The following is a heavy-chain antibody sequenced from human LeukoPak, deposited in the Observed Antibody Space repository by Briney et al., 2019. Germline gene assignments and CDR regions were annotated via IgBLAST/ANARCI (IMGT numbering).Heavy chain of an antibody. Sequence: SETLSLTCTVSGGSVSSGTYYWSWIRQPPGKGLEWIGNIYYSGSANYNPSLKSRVTMSVDTSKNQFSLKLSSVTATDTAVYYCARKPIVSSACYYFDYWGQGTLVTVSS. CDR3: ARKPIVSSACYYFDY. J-gene: IGHJ4*02. CDR2: IYYSGSA. CDR1: GGSVSSGTYY. D-gene: IGHD6-25*01. V-gene: IGHV4-39*07.